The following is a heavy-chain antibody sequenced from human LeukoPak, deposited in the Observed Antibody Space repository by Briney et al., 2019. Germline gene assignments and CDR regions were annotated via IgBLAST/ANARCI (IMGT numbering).Heavy chain of an antibody. CDR1: GGTFSSYA. D-gene: IGHD3-22*01. CDR2: IIPIFGTA. J-gene: IGHJ4*02. Sequence: SVKVSCKASGGTFSSYAISWVRQAPGQGLEWMGRIIPIFGTANYAQKFQGRVTITTDEPTSTAYMELSSLRSEDTAVYYCAGDSSGYYFDYWGQGTLVTVSS. V-gene: IGHV1-69*05. CDR3: AGDSSGYYFDY.